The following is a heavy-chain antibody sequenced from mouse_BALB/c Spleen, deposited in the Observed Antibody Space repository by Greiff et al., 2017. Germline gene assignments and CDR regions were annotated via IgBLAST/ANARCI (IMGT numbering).Heavy chain of an antibody. V-gene: IGHV5-17*02. J-gene: IGHJ3*01. CDR2: ISSGSSTI. CDR1: GFTFSSFG. D-gene: IGHD2-5*01. Sequence: EVQVVESGGGLVQPGGSRKLSCAASGFTFSSFGMHWVRQAPEKGLEWVAYISSGSSTIYYADTVKGRFTISRDNPKNTLFLQMTSLRSEDTAMYYCARGGRNYPFAYWGQGTLVTVSA. CDR3: ARGGRNYPFAY.